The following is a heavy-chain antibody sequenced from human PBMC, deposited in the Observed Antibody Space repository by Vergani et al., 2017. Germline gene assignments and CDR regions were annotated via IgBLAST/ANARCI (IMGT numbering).Heavy chain of an antibody. J-gene: IGHJ3*02. V-gene: IGHV3-23*01. CDR3: AKVNREVVVILDAFDI. D-gene: IGHD3-22*01. Sequence: EVQLLESGGGLVQPGGSLRLSCAASGFTFSSYAMSWVRQAPGKGLEWVSAISGSGGSTYYADSVKGRFTISRDNSKNTLYLQMNSLGAEDTAVYYCAKVNREVVVILDAFDIWGQGTMGTVSS. CDR1: GFTFSSYA. CDR2: ISGSGGST.